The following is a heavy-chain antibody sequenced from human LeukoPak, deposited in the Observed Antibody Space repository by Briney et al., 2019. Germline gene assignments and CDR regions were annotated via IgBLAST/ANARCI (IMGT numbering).Heavy chain of an antibody. V-gene: IGHV7-4-1*02. J-gene: IGHJ4*02. Sequence: ASVKVSCKASGYTFTSYAMNWVRQARGQGLEWMGWINTNTGNPTYAQGFTGRFVFSLDTSVSTAYLQISSLKAEDTAVYYCARDPDPRGTSYFDYWGQGTLVTVSS. D-gene: IGHD3-10*01. CDR1: GYTFTSYA. CDR3: ARDPDPRGTSYFDY. CDR2: INTNTGNP.